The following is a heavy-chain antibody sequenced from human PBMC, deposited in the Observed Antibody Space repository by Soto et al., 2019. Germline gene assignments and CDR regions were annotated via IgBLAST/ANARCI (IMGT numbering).Heavy chain of an antibody. D-gene: IGHD6-13*01. V-gene: IGHV3-33*01. CDR3: ARGQAAAGIFPYYYMDV. CDR2: IWYDGSNK. CDR1: GFTFSSYG. J-gene: IGHJ6*03. Sequence: GGSLRLSCAASGFTFSSYGMHWVRQAPGKGLEWVAVIWYDGSNKYYADSVKGRFTISRDNSKNTLYLQMNSLRAEDTAVYYCARGQAAAGIFPYYYMDVWGKGTTVTVSS.